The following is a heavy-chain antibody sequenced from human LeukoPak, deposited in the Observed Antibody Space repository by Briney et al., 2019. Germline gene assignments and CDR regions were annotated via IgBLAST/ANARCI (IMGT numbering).Heavy chain of an antibody. V-gene: IGHV4-61*01. CDR1: GGYVDRGTFF. CDR2: ISNSGST. J-gene: IGHJ4*02. Sequence: SETLSLTCAVSGGYVDRGTFFWTWIRKPPGKGLEWIGYISNSGSTNYHPSLKSRVTISSDTSKTQFTLKLTSVTAADTAVYYCARSPSGYRFDSWGQGTLVTVSS. D-gene: IGHD3-22*01. CDR3: ARSPSGYRFDS.